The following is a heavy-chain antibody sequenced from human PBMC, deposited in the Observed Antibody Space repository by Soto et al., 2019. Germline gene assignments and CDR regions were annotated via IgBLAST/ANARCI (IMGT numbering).Heavy chain of an antibody. CDR1: GFTFSSYA. CDR3: AKLMIPGYISGWFDY. CDR2: ISGSGGST. J-gene: IGHJ4*02. V-gene: IGHV3-23*01. D-gene: IGHD6-19*01. Sequence: GGSLRLSRAASGFTFSSYAMSWDSQAPGKGLEWVSAISGSGGSTYYADSVKGRFTISRDNSKNTLYLQMNSLRAEDTALYYCAKLMIPGYISGWFDYRSQGALVTVSS.